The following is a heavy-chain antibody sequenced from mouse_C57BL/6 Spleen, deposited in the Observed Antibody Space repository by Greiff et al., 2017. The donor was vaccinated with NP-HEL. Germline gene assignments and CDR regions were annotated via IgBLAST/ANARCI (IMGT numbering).Heavy chain of an antibody. Sequence: QVQLQQSGPELVKPGASVKISCKASGYAFSSSWMNWVKQRPGKGLEWIGRIYPGDGDTNYNGKFKGKATLTADKSSSTAYMQLSSLTSSSTAYFCARREPEKDYSDYWGQGTTLTVSS. V-gene: IGHV1-82*01. CDR1: GYAFSSSW. J-gene: IGHJ2*01. CDR2: IYPGDGDT. CDR3: ARREPEKDYSDY.